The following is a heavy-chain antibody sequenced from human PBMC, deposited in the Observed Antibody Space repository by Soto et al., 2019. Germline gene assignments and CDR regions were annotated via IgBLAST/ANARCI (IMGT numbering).Heavy chain of an antibody. J-gene: IGHJ4*02. Sequence: SETLSLTCSVSGGSISSGDYYWNWIRQSPGKGLEWTGYISYSGSTYYNPSLKSRVTISADTSKHQFSLKLSSVTGADTAVYYCARSPYDTFDYWGQGTLVTVSS. D-gene: IGHD3-22*01. V-gene: IGHV4-30-4*01. CDR2: ISYSGST. CDR1: GGSISSGDYY. CDR3: ARSPYDTFDY.